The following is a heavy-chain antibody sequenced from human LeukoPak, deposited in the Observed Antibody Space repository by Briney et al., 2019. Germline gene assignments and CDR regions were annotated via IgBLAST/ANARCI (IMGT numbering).Heavy chain of an antibody. CDR1: GFTFNKAR. D-gene: IGHD3-22*01. CDR3: TTAQFFNSSGSLAY. V-gene: IGHV3-15*01. CDR2: FTSKTDGGTT. J-gene: IGHJ4*02. Sequence: PGGSLRLSSAASGFTFNKARMNWVRQGPGQGLEWVGRFTSKTDGGTTDYAAPVRGRFTISRDDSKDTLYLQMNSLKTEDTAVYYCTTAQFFNSSGSLAYWGQGTLVTVSS.